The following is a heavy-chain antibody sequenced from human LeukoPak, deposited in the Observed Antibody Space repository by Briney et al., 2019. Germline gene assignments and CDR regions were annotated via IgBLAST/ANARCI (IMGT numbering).Heavy chain of an antibody. J-gene: IGHJ4*02. D-gene: IGHD3-10*01. V-gene: IGHV3-23*01. CDR1: GFTFSSYA. CDR2: SGGTSGST. Sequence: GGSLRLSCAASGFTFSSYAMSWVRQAPGKGLEWVSGSGGTSGSTFDADSVKGRFTISRDYSKNTLYLQMNSLRAEDTAVYYCARGQWFRAFWSRGTPVTVSS. CDR3: ARGQWFRAF.